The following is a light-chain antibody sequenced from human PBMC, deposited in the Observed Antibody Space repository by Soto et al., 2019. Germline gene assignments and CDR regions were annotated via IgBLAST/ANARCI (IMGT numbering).Light chain of an antibody. CDR1: QDINSY. V-gene: IGKV1D-16*01. CDR2: AAS. Sequence: DVQMTQSPSSLSASVGDRVTITCPASQDINSYLAWYQQKPGNAPKSLIYAASSLQTGVPSRFSGSESGTDFTLTINNLQPEDSATYYCQQYNIYPLTFGGGTKVEIK. J-gene: IGKJ4*01. CDR3: QQYNIYPLT.